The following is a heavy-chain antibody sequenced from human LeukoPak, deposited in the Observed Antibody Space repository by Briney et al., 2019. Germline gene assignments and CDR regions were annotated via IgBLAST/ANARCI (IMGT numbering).Heavy chain of an antibody. CDR2: IKEDGSEK. CDR1: GFMFTGYW. D-gene: IGHD3-10*01. Sequence: QAGGSLRLSCEASGFMFTGYWMSWVRQAPGKGLEWVAYIKEDGSEKYYVDSVKGRFTISRDNPKKLLYLQMNSLRAEDTAVYYCARDRRGVNFYYYYMDVWGKGTSVIVSS. V-gene: IGHV3-7*01. J-gene: IGHJ6*03. CDR3: ARDRRGVNFYYYYMDV.